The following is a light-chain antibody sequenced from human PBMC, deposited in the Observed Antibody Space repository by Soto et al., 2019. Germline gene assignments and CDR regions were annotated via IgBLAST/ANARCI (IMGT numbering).Light chain of an antibody. CDR2: GDN. Sequence: QSVLTQPPSASGTPGQRVTISFSGSGSSIGTNTVNWYRQLPGTAPKLLIYGDNQRPSGVPDRFSASKSGTSASLAISGLQSEDEADYYCAAWDGSLNNVLFGGGTKLTVL. CDR3: AAWDGSLNNVL. CDR1: GSSIGTNT. J-gene: IGLJ2*01. V-gene: IGLV1-44*01.